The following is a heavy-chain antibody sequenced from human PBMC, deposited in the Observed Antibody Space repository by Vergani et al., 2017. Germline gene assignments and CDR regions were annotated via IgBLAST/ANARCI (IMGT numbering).Heavy chain of an antibody. CDR3: ANCGGVVAATPYAFDI. CDR2: IIPIFGTA. D-gene: IGHD2-15*01. CDR1: GGTFSSYA. J-gene: IGHJ3*02. V-gene: IGHV1-69*01. Sequence: QVQLVQSGAEVKKPGSSVKVSCKASGGTFSSYAISWVRQAPGQGLEWMGGIIPIFGTANYAQKFQGRVTITADESTSTAYMELSSLRSEDAAVYYCANCGGVVAATPYAFDIWGQGTMVTVSS.